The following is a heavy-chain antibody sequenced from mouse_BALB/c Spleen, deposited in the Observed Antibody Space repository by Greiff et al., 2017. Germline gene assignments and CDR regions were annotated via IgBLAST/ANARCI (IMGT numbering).Heavy chain of an antibody. CDR3: TRTYGSSSHWYFDV. J-gene: IGHJ1*01. CDR1: GYTFTSYW. Sequence: SGTVLARPGASVKMSCKASGYTFTSYWMHWVKQRPGQGLEWIGAIYPGNSDTSYNQKFKGKAKLTAVTSTSTAYMELSSLTNEDSAVYYCTRTYGSSSHWYFDVWGAGTTVTVSS. V-gene: IGHV1-5*01. CDR2: IYPGNSDT. D-gene: IGHD1-1*01.